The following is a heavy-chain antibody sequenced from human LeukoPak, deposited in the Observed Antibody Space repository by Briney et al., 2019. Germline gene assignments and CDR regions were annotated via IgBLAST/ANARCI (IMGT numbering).Heavy chain of an antibody. V-gene: IGHV3-53*01. CDR3: ARDTPSSGFDY. CDR2: IYSGGST. CDR1: GFTVSSNY. J-gene: IGHJ4*02. Sequence: GSLRLSCAASGFTVSSNYMSWVRQAPGKGLEWVSVIYSGGSTYYADSVKGRFTISRDNSKNTVNLQMNSLRPEDTAVYYCARDTPSSGFDYWGQGTQVTVSS. D-gene: IGHD3-10*01.